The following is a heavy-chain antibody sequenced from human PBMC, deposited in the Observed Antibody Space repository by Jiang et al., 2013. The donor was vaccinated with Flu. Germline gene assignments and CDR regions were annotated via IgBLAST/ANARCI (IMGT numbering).Heavy chain of an antibody. D-gene: IGHD6-19*01. J-gene: IGHJ4*02. CDR3: ARSYSSNGWYLFDY. CDR1: GGSISTYY. Sequence: PGLVKPSETLSLTCTVSGGSISTYYWSWVRQPPGKGLEWIGHTYYSGSTNYNPSLKSRVTISVDRSKNQFSPRLNSVTAADTAVYYCARSYSSNGWYLFDYWGQGTLVTVSS. V-gene: IGHV4-59*01. CDR2: TYYSGST.